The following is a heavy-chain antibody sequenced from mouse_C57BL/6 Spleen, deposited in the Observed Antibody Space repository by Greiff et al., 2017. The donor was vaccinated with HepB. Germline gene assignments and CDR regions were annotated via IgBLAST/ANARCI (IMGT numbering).Heavy chain of an antibody. V-gene: IGHV1-59*01. CDR1: GYTFTSYW. D-gene: IGHD2-4*01. J-gene: IGHJ3*01. CDR2: IDPSDSYT. Sequence: VQLQQPGAELVRPGTSVKLSCKASGYTFTSYWMHWVKQRPGQGLEWIGVIDPSDSYTNYNQKFKGKATLTVDTSSSTAYMQLSSLTSEDSAVYYCARDLLRRFAYWGQGTLVTVSA. CDR3: ARDLLRRFAY.